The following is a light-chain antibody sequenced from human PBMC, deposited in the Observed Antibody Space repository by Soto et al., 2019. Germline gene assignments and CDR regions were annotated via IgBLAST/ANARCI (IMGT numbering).Light chain of an antibody. CDR3: QKYDSAPWT. V-gene: IGKV1-27*01. CDR1: QGISNY. J-gene: IGKJ1*01. CDR2: AAS. Sequence: DIQMTQSPSSLSASVRDRVTITCRASQGISNYLAWYQQKPGKVPKLLIYAASTLQSGVPSRFSGSGSGTEFPLNLSSLEPEGVSTYYCQKYDSAPWTFGQGTKVEIK.